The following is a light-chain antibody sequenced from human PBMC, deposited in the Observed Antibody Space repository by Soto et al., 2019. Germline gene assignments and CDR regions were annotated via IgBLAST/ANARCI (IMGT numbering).Light chain of an antibody. J-gene: IGLJ1*01. V-gene: IGLV1-40*01. CDR2: SFN. CDR1: RSNIGAGYD. CDR3: QSYDDSLSGSGV. Sequence: QSVLTQPPPVSGAPGQTVTISCTGSRSNIGAGYDIHWYQFLPGTAPKLLIYSFNKRPSGIPDRFSGSKSGTSASLAITGLQPEDEADYYCQSYDDSLSGSGVFGTGTKLTVL.